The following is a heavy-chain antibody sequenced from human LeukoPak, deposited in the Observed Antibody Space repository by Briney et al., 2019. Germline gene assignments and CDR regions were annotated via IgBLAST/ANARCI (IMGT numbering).Heavy chain of an antibody. CDR1: GFTFSSYA. CDR2: IGGDAIST. V-gene: IGHV3-23*01. Sequence: KPGGSLRLPCAASGFTFSSYAMSWVRQAPGKGLEWVSAIGGDAISTYYADSVKGRFFISRDNSKNTLYLQMNSLRADDTAVYYCAKDLWKADYWGQGTLVTVSS. CDR3: AKDLWKADY. D-gene: IGHD3-3*01. J-gene: IGHJ4*02.